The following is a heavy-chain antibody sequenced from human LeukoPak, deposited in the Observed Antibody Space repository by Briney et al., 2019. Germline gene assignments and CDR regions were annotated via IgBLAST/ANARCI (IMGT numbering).Heavy chain of an antibody. V-gene: IGHV1-2*02. CDR1: GYTFTVYY. CDR2: INPNSGDT. J-gene: IGHJ4*02. CDR3: ASRPNYFGSGSYVDY. Sequence: GPVMVSCKASGYTFTVYYMHWVRQAPGQGLEWMGWINPNSGDTNYAQKFQGRVTMTRDTSISTAYMELSTLRSDDTAVYYCASRPNYFGSGSYVDYWGQGTLATVSS. D-gene: IGHD3-10*01.